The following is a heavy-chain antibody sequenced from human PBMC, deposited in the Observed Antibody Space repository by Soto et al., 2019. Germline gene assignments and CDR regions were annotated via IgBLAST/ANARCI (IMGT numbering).Heavy chain of an antibody. V-gene: IGHV4-34*01. CDR1: GGSFSVYY. CDR3: ARSGSYWYYYYGMQV. D-gene: IGHD1-26*01. J-gene: IGHJ6*02. Sequence: PSETLSLTSAVYGGSFSVYYWSLIRHTPGKGLEWIGEVNHSGSTNYNPSLKSRVTISVDTSKNQFSLKLSSVTAADTAVYYCARSGSYWYYYYGMQVWGQGTTVTVSS. CDR2: VNHSGST.